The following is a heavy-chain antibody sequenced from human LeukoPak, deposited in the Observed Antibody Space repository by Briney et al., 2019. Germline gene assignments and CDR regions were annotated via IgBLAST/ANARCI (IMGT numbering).Heavy chain of an antibody. D-gene: IGHD3-22*01. J-gene: IGHJ3*02. CDR1: GFTFSSYE. CDR3: ARDSPTYYYDSSGHRDAFDI. V-gene: IGHV3-21*05. CDR2: ISSSSSYI. Sequence: GGSLRLSCAASGFTFSSYEMNWVRQAPGKGLEWVSYISSSSSYIYYADSVKGRFTISRDNAKNSLYLQMNSLRAEDTAVYYCARDSPTYYYDSSGHRDAFDIWGQGTMVTVSS.